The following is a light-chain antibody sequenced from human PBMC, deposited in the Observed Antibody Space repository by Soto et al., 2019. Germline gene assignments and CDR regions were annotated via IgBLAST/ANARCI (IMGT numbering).Light chain of an antibody. J-gene: IGLJ1*01. CDR3: QSYDSSLSGYV. CDR1: SSNIGAGYD. CDR2: GNS. V-gene: IGLV1-40*01. Sequence: QSVLTQPPSVSGAPGQRVTISCTGSSSNIGAGYDVHWYQQLPATPPKLLIYGNSNRPSGVPDRFSGSKSGTSASLAITGLQAEDEADYYCQSYDSSLSGYVFGTGTKVTVL.